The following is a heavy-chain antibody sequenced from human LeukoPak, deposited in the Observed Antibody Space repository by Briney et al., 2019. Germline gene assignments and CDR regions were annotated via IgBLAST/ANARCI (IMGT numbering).Heavy chain of an antibody. Sequence: GGSLRLPCAASGFNFIDYSMNWVRQAPGKGLEWISYIGISSGNTKYADSVKGRFTISRDKAMNSLYLQMNSLRVEDTAMYYCARDHRYAFDNWGHGTLVTVSS. CDR2: IGISSGNT. J-gene: IGHJ4*01. CDR1: GFNFIDYS. V-gene: IGHV3-48*01. CDR3: ARDHRYAFDN. D-gene: IGHD5-12*01.